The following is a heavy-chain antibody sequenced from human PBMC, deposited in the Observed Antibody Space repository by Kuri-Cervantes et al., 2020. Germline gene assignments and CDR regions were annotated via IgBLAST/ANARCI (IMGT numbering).Heavy chain of an antibody. CDR3: AMGDNYGMDV. V-gene: IGHV3-64*01. J-gene: IGHJ6*02. D-gene: IGHD3-16*01. CDR1: GFTFSSYA. Sequence: GESLKISCAASGFTFSSYAMHWVRQAPGKGLEYVSAISSNGGSTYYANSVKGRFTISRDNSKNTLYLQMGSLRAEDMAVYYCAMGDNYGMDVWGQGTTVTVSS. CDR2: ISSNGGST.